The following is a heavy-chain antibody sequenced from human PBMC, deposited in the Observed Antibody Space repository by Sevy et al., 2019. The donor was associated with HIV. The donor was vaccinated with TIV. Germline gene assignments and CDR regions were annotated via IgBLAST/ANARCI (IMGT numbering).Heavy chain of an antibody. Sequence: GGSLRLSCAASGFTVSSNYMSWVRQAPGKGLEWVSVIYSGGSTYYADSVKGRFTISRDNSKNTLNLQMNSLRAEDTAVYYCARDRREYYYDSSGYYHQYNWFDPWGQGTLVTVSS. CDR3: ARDRREYYYDSSGYYHQYNWFDP. V-gene: IGHV3-53*01. CDR1: GFTVSSNY. J-gene: IGHJ5*02. D-gene: IGHD3-22*01. CDR2: IYSGGST.